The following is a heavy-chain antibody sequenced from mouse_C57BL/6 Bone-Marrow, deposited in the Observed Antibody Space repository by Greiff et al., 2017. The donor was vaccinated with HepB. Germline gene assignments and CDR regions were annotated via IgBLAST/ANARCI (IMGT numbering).Heavy chain of an antibody. CDR3: AVATTGGYYAMDY. CDR2: IYPSDSET. Sequence: QVQLQQPGAELVRPGSSVKLSCKASGYTFTSYWMDWVKQRPGQGLEWIGNIYPSDSETHYNQKFKDKATLTVDKSSSTAYMQLSSLTSEDSAVYDCAVATTGGYYAMDYWGQGTSVTVSS. V-gene: IGHV1-61*01. J-gene: IGHJ4*01. CDR1: GYTFTSYW. D-gene: IGHD2-12*01.